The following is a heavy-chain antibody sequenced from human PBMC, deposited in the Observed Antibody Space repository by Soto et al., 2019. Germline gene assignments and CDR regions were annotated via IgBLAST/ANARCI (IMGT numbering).Heavy chain of an antibody. CDR1: GFTFTSSA. V-gene: IGHV1-58*01. Sequence: ASVKVSCKASGFTFTSSAVQWVRQARGQRLEWIGWIVVGSGNTNYAQKFQERVTITRDMSTSTAYMELSSLRSEDTAVYYCAALHLGYCTNGVCPNYFDYWGQGTLVTVSS. J-gene: IGHJ4*02. CDR2: IVVGSGNT. D-gene: IGHD2-8*01. CDR3: AALHLGYCTNGVCPNYFDY.